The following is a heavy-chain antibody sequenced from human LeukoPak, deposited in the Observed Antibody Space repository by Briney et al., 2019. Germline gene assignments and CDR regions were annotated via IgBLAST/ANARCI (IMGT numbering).Heavy chain of an antibody. CDR1: GGSFSGYY. CDR2: INHSGST. Sequence: PSETLSLTCAVYGGSFSGYYWSWIRQPPGKGLEWIGEINHSGSTNYNPSLKSRVTISVDTSKNQFSLKLSSVTAADTAVYYCTTIPPYYGMDAWGQGTTVTVSS. CDR3: TTIPPYYGMDA. V-gene: IGHV4-34*01. J-gene: IGHJ6*02. D-gene: IGHD3-9*01.